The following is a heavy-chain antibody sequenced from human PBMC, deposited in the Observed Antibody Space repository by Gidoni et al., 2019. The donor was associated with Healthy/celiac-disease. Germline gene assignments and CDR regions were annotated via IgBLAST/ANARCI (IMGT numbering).Heavy chain of an antibody. D-gene: IGHD3-10*01. CDR1: GFPFSSSA. CDR3: ARGLFRLGSGSYYNAHYHGVV. Sequence: QVQLVESGGGVVQPGGSLRLSCAASGFPFSSSAMHWVRQAPGKGLEWGAVISYDGSNKYYADSVKGRFTISRDNSKNTLYLQMNSLRAEDTAVYYCARGLFRLGSGSYYNAHYHGVVWGKGTTVTVSS. J-gene: IGHJ6*04. CDR2: ISYDGSNK. V-gene: IGHV3-30-3*01.